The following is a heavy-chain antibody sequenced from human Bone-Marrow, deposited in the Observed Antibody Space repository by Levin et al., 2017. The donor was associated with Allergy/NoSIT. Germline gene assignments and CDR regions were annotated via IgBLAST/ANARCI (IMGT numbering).Heavy chain of an antibody. V-gene: IGHV5-51*01. J-gene: IGHJ4*02. CDR1: SDSSAKYW. Sequence: EASVKVSCKTSSDSSAKYWIGWVRQMPGKGLEWMGIIYPGDSDTRYNPSFQAQVTISADKSINTAFLQWSSLRTSDTATYYCAKGSDTSGYYFDYWGQGTLVTVSS. D-gene: IGHD3-22*01. CDR3: AKGSDTSGYYFDY. CDR2: IYPGDSDT.